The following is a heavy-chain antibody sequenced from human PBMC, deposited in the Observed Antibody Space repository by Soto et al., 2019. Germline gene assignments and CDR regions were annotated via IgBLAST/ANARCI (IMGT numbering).Heavy chain of an antibody. D-gene: IGHD2-2*01. CDR3: AREVQYCSSTSCYRTWFDP. CDR1: GGSISSGGYY. Sequence: SETLSLTCTVSGGSISSGGYYWSWIRQHPGKGLEWIGYIYYSGSTYYNPSLKSRVTISVDTSKNQFSLKLSSVTAADTAVYYCAREVQYCSSTSCYRTWFDPWGQGTLVTVSS. V-gene: IGHV4-31*03. J-gene: IGHJ5*02. CDR2: IYYSGST.